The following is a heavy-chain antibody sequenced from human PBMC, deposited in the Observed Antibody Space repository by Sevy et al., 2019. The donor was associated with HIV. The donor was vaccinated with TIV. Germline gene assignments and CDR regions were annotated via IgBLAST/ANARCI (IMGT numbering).Heavy chain of an antibody. J-gene: IGHJ4*02. Sequence: SETLSLTCSVSDGSISSSSYYWGWVRQPPGKGLEWIGTIYYSGSTYYNPSLKSRVTISVDTSKNQFSLRLSSVTAADTAVYYCARVFWTRLDYWGQGTLVTVSS. CDR2: IYYSGST. CDR1: DGSISSSSYY. CDR3: ARVFWTRLDY. V-gene: IGHV4-39*01. D-gene: IGHD3-3*01.